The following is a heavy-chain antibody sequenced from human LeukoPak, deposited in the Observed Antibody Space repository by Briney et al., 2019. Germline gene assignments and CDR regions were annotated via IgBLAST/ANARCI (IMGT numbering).Heavy chain of an antibody. J-gene: IGHJ4*02. Sequence: PSQTLSLTCTVSGGSISSSSYYWGWIRQPPGKGLEWIGSIYYSGSTYYNPSLKSRVTISVDTSKNQFSLKLSSVTAADTAVYYCAGQRGYSGYDFDYWGQGTLVTVSS. V-gene: IGHV4-39*01. CDR3: AGQRGYSGYDFDY. CDR2: IYYSGST. CDR1: GGSISSSSYY. D-gene: IGHD5-12*01.